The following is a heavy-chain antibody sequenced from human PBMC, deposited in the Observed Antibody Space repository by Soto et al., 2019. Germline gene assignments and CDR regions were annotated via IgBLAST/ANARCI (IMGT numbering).Heavy chain of an antibody. CDR2: IYWDDDK. D-gene: IGHD4-4*01. Sequence: QITLKESGPTLVKPTQTLTLTCTFSGFSLSTSGVGVGWIRQPPGKALEWLALIYWDDDKRYSPSLKSRLTNTKDTSKNQVVLTMTNMDPVDTATYYCAHTKVTVTTREFDYWGQGTLVTVSS. J-gene: IGHJ4*02. V-gene: IGHV2-5*02. CDR3: AHTKVTVTTREFDY. CDR1: GFSLSTSGVG.